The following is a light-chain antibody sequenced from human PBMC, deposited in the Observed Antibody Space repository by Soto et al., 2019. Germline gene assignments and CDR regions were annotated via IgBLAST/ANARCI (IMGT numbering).Light chain of an antibody. CDR3: QQDNSYSWT. J-gene: IGKJ1*01. CDR1: QSISSW. CDR2: DAS. V-gene: IGKV1-5*01. Sequence: IQSTHSPSTLSASVRDRVTITCRASQSISSWLAWYQQKPGKAPKLLIYDASSLESGVPSRFSGSGSGTEFTLTISSLQPDDFATYYCQQDNSYSWTFGQGTKVDIK.